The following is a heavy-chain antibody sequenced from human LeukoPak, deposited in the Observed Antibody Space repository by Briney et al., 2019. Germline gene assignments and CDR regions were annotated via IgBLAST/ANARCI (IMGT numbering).Heavy chain of an antibody. CDR2: IKQDGSEK. V-gene: IGHV3-7*01. J-gene: IGHJ4*02. CDR1: GFTFSSYW. D-gene: IGHD3-22*01. CDR3: ARDLYRIVVVPHYFDY. Sequence: GGSLRLSCAAAGFTFSSYWMSWVRQAPGKGLEWVANIKQDGSEKYYVDSVKGRFTISRDNARNSLYLQMNSLRAEDTAVYYCARDLYRIVVVPHYFDYWGQGTLVTVSS.